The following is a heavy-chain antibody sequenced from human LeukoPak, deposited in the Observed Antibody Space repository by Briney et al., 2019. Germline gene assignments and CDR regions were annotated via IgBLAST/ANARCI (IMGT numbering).Heavy chain of an antibody. Sequence: SETLSLTCAVYGGSFSGYYWSWIRQPPGKGLEWIGYIYYSGSTNYNPSLKSRVTISVDTSKNQFSLKLSSVTAADTAVYYCARDNVVAPLRRAFDIWGQGTMVTVSS. D-gene: IGHD2-15*01. CDR1: GGSFSGYY. V-gene: IGHV4-59*01. CDR3: ARDNVVAPLRRAFDI. CDR2: IYYSGST. J-gene: IGHJ3*02.